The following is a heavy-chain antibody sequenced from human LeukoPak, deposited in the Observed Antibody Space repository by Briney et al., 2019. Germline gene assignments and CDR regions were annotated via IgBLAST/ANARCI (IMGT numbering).Heavy chain of an antibody. Sequence: SETLSLTCTVSGGSISSSSYYWGWIRQPPGKGLEWIGSIYYSGSTYYNPSLKRRVTISVDTSKNQFSLKLSSVTAADTAVYYCARRGRYCSGGSCYFDYYGMDVWGQGTTVTVSS. CDR3: ARRGRYCSGGSCYFDYYGMDV. D-gene: IGHD2-15*01. V-gene: IGHV4-39*01. CDR2: IYYSGST. CDR1: GGSISSSSYY. J-gene: IGHJ6*02.